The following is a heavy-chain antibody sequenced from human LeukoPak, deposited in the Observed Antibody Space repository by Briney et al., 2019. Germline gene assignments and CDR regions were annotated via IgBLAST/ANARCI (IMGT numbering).Heavy chain of an antibody. V-gene: IGHV3-74*01. D-gene: IGHD2-21*02. J-gene: IGHJ3*02. Sequence: PGGSLRLSCAASGFAFSRYWMHWIRQAPGKGLVWVSAIYTDGTTKRYADPVKGRFTISRDNAKNTLYLQMNSLSVEDTAVYYCASLVVTDDWAFDIWGQGTMVTVSS. CDR2: IYTDGTTK. CDR1: GFAFSRYW. CDR3: ASLVVTDDWAFDI.